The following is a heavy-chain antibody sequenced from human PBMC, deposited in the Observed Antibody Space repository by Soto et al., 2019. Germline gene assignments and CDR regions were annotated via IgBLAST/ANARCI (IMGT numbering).Heavy chain of an antibody. CDR3: THWVDMGTFLHH. V-gene: IGHV2-5*02. D-gene: IGHD3-3*02. CDR1: GFSLNTNGVA. CDR2: IYWDDDK. J-gene: IGHJ5*02. Sequence: QITLKESGPTLVTPTQTLTLTCTFSGFSLNTNGVAVGWIRQPPGKALEWLALIYWDDDKRYSPSLKRRLTITKNTSKDQVVLTMTNIDPADTATNYCTHWVDMGTFLHHWGQGTLVTVSS.